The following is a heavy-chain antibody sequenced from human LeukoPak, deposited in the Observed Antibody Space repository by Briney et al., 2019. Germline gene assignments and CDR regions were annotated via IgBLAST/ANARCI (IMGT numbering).Heavy chain of an antibody. CDR2: ISGSGGST. J-gene: IGHJ6*02. V-gene: IGHV3-23*01. CDR3: AKSRGITMVRGVTSSYYYGMDV. Sequence: PGGSLRLSCAASGFTFSSYAMSWVRQAPGKGLEWVSAISGSGGSTYYADSVKGRFTISRDNSENTLYLQMNSLRAEDTAVYYCAKSRGITMVRGVTSSYYYGMDVWGQGTTVTVSS. CDR1: GFTFSSYA. D-gene: IGHD3-10*01.